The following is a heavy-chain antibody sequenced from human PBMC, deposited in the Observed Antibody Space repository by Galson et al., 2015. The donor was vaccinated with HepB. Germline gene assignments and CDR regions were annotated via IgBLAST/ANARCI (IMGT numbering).Heavy chain of an antibody. V-gene: IGHV3-48*01. Sequence: SLRLSCAGSGFTFSSYTMNWVRQAPGKGLEWVSHISSTGSTIYYADSVKGRFTISRENSKSTLYLQMNNLRAEDTAVYYCARLGSSWSLDYWVQGTLVTVSS. CDR1: GFTFSSYT. CDR2: ISSTGSTI. D-gene: IGHD6-13*01. J-gene: IGHJ4*02. CDR3: ARLGSSWSLDY.